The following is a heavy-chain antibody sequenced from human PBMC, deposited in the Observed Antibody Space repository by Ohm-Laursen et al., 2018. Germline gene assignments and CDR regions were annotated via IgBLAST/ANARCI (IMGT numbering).Heavy chain of an antibody. CDR2: ISWNSDNV. Sequence: SSLRLSCAASGFTFDDYAMHWVRQAPGKGLEWVSGISWNSDNVGYADSVKGRFTISRDNAKNSLYLQMNSLRPDDTALYYCARKRPGYFDYWGQGTLVTVSS. J-gene: IGHJ4*02. V-gene: IGHV3-9*01. D-gene: IGHD1-14*01. CDR3: ARKRPGYFDY. CDR1: GFTFDDYA.